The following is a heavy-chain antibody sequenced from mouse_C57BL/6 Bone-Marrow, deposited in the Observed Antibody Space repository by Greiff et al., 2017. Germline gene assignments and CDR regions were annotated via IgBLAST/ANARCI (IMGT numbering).Heavy chain of an antibody. V-gene: IGHV1-81*01. CDR3: ARQLRLLAFAY. Sequence: VQLQESGAELARPGASVKLSCKASGYTFTSYGISWVKQRTGQGLEWIGEIYPRSGNTYYNEKFKGKATLTADKSSSTAYMELRSLTSEDSAVYFCARQLRLLAFAYWGQGTLVTVSA. D-gene: IGHD3-2*02. CDR2: IYPRSGNT. CDR1: GYTFTSYG. J-gene: IGHJ3*01.